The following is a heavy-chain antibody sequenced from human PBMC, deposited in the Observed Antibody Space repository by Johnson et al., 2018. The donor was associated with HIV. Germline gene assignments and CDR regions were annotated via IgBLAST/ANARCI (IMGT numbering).Heavy chain of an antibody. CDR3: ARDDGWEPTVNDAFDI. D-gene: IGHD1-26*01. V-gene: IGHV3-30*03. J-gene: IGHJ3*02. CDR1: GSTFSSYG. CDR2: ISYDGSNE. Sequence: QTLLVESGGGLVKPGGSLRLSCAASGSTFSSYGMHWVRQAPGKGLDWVAIISYDGSNEYYADSVKGRFTISRDNSKNTLYRQMNSLRAEDTAVYYCARDDGWEPTVNDAFDIWGQGTMVTVSS.